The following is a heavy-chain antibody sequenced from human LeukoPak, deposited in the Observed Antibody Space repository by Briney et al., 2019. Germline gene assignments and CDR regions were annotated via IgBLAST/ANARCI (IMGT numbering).Heavy chain of an antibody. CDR1: GFIVNTNY. CDR2: IYADGNT. D-gene: IGHD3-22*01. Sequence: GGSLRLSCAASGFIVNTNYMTWVRQAPGRGLEWVSFIYADGNTYYADSVKGRFTISRDISKNTLYLQMNSLRAEDTAVYYCAKDPYYYDSSGYSPVLDYWGQGTLVTVSS. CDR3: AKDPYYYDSSGYSPVLDY. V-gene: IGHV3-53*01. J-gene: IGHJ4*02.